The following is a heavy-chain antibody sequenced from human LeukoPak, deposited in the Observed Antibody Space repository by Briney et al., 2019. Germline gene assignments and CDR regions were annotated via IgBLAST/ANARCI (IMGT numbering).Heavy chain of an antibody. V-gene: IGHV4-39*07. CDR1: GGSISSSSYY. CDR2: IYYSGST. CDR3: ARSVSWGLLVRDDAFDI. J-gene: IGHJ3*02. D-gene: IGHD2-21*01. Sequence: SETLSLTCTVSGGSISSSSYYWGWIRQPPGKGLEWIGSIYYSGSTYYNPSLKSRVTTSVDTSKKQFSLKLRSVTAADTAVYYCARSVSWGLLVRDDAFDIWGQGTMVTVSS.